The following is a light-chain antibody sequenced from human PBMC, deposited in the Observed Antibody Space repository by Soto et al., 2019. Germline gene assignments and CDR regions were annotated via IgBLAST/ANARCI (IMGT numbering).Light chain of an antibody. Sequence: GDRVTITCRASQGISNFLAWHQQKPGKVPKLLMYAASTLQSGVPSRFSASGSGTDFTLTITSLQPEDVATYYCQEYNSAPWTFGQGTKVEIK. CDR1: QGISNF. CDR2: AAS. CDR3: QEYNSAPWT. V-gene: IGKV1-27*01. J-gene: IGKJ1*01.